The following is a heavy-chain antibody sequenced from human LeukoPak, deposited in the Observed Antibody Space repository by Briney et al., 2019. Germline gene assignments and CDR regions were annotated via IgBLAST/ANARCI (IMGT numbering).Heavy chain of an antibody. CDR2: INPNSGGT. J-gene: IGHJ4*02. Sequence: GASVKVSCKASGYTFTGYYMHWVRQAPGQGLEWMGWINPNSGGTNYAQKFQGRVTMTRDTSTSTAYMELSRLRSDDTAVYHCARVLAGTPYYFDYWGQGTLVTVSS. CDR1: GYTFTGYY. V-gene: IGHV1-2*02. D-gene: IGHD1-7*01. CDR3: ARVLAGTPYYFDY.